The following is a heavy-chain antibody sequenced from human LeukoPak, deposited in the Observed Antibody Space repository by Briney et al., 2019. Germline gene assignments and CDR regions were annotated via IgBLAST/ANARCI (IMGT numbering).Heavy chain of an antibody. J-gene: IGHJ3*02. V-gene: IGHV4-30-4*01. CDR2: NYDSGST. D-gene: IGHD2-15*01. CDR1: GASIRSGDYY. Sequence: KTSETLSLTCTVSGASIRSGDYYWSWIRQPPGKGLVWIGYNYDSGSTYYNPSLKSRITISVDTSENRFSLKLSSVTATDTAVYYCARDCSGGSCYGAFDIWGQGTMVTVSS. CDR3: ARDCSGGSCYGAFDI.